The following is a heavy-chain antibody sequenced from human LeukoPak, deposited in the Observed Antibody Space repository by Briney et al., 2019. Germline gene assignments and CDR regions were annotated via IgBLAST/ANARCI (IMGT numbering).Heavy chain of an antibody. CDR3: ARSTVTTPAEYFQH. CDR1: GGSICSGDYY. J-gene: IGHJ1*01. Sequence: SETLSLTCTVSGGSICSGDYYWSWIRQPPGKGLEWIGYIYYSGSTYYNPSLKSRVTISVDTSKNQFSLKLSSVTAADTAVYYCARSTVTTPAEYFQHWGQGTLVTVSS. V-gene: IGHV4-30-4*01. CDR2: IYYSGST. D-gene: IGHD4-17*01.